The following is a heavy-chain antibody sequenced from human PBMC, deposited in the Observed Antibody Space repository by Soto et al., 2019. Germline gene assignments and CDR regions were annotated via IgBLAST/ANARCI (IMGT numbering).Heavy chain of an antibody. D-gene: IGHD6-13*01. J-gene: IGHJ5*02. CDR3: ARDHGSSWYPEGWFDP. CDR2: TYYRSKWYN. V-gene: IGHV6-1*01. CDR1: GDSVSSNSAA. Sequence: SQTLSLTCAISGDSVSSNSAAWNWIRQSPSRGLEWLGRTYYRSKWYNDYAVSVKSRITINPDTSKNQFSLQLNSVTPEDTAVYYCARDHGSSWYPEGWFDPWGQGTLVTVSS.